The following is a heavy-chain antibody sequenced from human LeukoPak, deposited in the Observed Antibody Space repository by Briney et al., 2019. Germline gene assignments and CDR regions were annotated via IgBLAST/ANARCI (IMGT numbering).Heavy chain of an antibody. V-gene: IGHV3-7*01. CDR2: IKQDGSEK. CDR1: GFTFSSYA. J-gene: IGHJ3*02. CDR3: ARDQVGLSDAFDI. Sequence: PGGSLRLSCAASGFTFSSYAMSWVRQAPGKGLEWVANIKQDGSEKYYVDFVKGRFTISRDNAKNSLYLQMNSLRAEDTAVYYCARDQVGLSDAFDIWGQGTVVTVSS. D-gene: IGHD1-26*01.